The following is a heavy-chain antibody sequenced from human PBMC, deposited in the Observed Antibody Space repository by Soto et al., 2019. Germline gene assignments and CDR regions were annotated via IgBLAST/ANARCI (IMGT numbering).Heavy chain of an antibody. D-gene: IGHD3-10*01. J-gene: IGHJ6*02. CDR2: TYYRSKWYN. V-gene: IGHV6-1*01. Sequence: PSQTLSLTCAISGDSVSSNSAAWNWIRQSPSRGLEWLGRTYYRSKWYNDYAVSVKSRITINPDTSKNQFSLQLNSVTPEDTAVYYCARESLVRGVIIYYYYGMDVWGQGTTVTVSS. CDR1: GDSVSSNSAA. CDR3: ARESLVRGVIIYYYYGMDV.